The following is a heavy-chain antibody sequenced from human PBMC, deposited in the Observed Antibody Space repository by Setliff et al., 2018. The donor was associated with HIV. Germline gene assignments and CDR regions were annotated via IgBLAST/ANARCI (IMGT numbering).Heavy chain of an antibody. CDR1: GGSFNNYD. CDR2: IYDSGAT. J-gene: IGHJ5*02. CDR3: ARDRHYYGSGSYGP. Sequence: WETLSLTWTVSGGSFNNYDWSWIRQPAGKGLEWIGRIYDSGATNYKPSLKSRVTMSIDKSNNQFSLYLTSVTAADTAIYYCARDRHYYGSGSYGPWGQGILVTVSS. V-gene: IGHV4-4*07. D-gene: IGHD3-10*01.